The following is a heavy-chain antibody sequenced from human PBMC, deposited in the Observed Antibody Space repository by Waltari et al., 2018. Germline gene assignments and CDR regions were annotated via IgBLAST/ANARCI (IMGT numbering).Heavy chain of an antibody. CDR1: GFTFTSSA. V-gene: IGHV1-58*01. D-gene: IGHD3-10*01. CDR3: ASDPRSGSPWYFDL. J-gene: IGHJ2*01. CDR2: IVVGSGNT. Sequence: QMQLVQSGPEVKKPGTSVKVSCKTSGFTFTSSAVQWLRQARGQRLEGIGWIVVGSGNTNYAQKFQEGVTITRDMSTSTAYMELSSLRFEDTAVYYCASDPRSGSPWYFDLWGRGTLVTVSS.